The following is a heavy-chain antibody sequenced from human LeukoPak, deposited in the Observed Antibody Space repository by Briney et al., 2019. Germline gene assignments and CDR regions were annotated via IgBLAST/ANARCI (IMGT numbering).Heavy chain of an antibody. CDR1: GYTFTGYY. D-gene: IGHD6-6*01. J-gene: IGHJ5*02. CDR3: ATHPEYSSSSVTWFDP. Sequence: ASVKVSCKASGYTFTGYYMHLVRQAPGQGAEWMGWINPNSGGTNYAQKFQGRVTMTRDTSISTAYMELSRLRSDDTAVYYCATHPEYSSSSVTWFDPWGQGTLVTVSS. V-gene: IGHV1-2*02. CDR2: INPNSGGT.